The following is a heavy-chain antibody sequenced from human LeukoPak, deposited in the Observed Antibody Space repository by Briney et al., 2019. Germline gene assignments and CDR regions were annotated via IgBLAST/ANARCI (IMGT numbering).Heavy chain of an antibody. D-gene: IGHD2-8*01. Sequence: ASVKVSCKASGYTFTDYTMNWLRQAPGQGLEWMGWINPNSGGTNYAQKFQGRVTMTRDTSISTAYMEVSRLRYDDTAVYYCARLGVEDYWGQGTLVTVSS. V-gene: IGHV1-2*02. CDR1: GYTFTDYT. CDR2: INPNSGGT. J-gene: IGHJ4*02. CDR3: ARLGVEDY.